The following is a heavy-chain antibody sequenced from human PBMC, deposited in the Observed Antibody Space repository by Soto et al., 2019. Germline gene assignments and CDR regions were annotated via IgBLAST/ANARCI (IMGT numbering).Heavy chain of an antibody. J-gene: IGHJ6*02. CDR1: GYTFRNYI. Sequence: QVQLVQSAGEVKKPGASAIVSCQASGYTFRNYIIAWRRQAPGQGLECMGRLSPYNGNTNYARHVRGRVTLTTDTSTSAAYLELRNLGSDDAATYYCARYCAGNACYSRHYYAMDVWGQGTTVSVSS. V-gene: IGHV1-18*01. CDR2: LSPYNGNT. D-gene: IGHD2-21*02. CDR3: ARYCAGNACYSRHYYAMDV.